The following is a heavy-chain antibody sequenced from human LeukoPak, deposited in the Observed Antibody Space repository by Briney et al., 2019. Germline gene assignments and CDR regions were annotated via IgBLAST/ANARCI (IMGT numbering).Heavy chain of an antibody. J-gene: IGHJ6*03. CDR1: GYTFTGYY. CDR3: ARDRNTAMPTDYYYYMDV. D-gene: IGHD5-18*01. Sequence: ASVKVSCKASGYTFTGYYMHWVRRAPGQGLEWMGWINPNSGGTNYAQKFQGRVTMTRDTSISTAYMELSRLRSDDTAVYYCARDRNTAMPTDYYYYMDVWGKGTTVTVSS. CDR2: INPNSGGT. V-gene: IGHV1-2*02.